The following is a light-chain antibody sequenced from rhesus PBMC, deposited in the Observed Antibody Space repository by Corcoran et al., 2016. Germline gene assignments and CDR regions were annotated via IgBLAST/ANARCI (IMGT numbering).Light chain of an antibody. CDR1: SSDIGGYNY. V-gene: IGLV2-32*02. CDR3: SSYAGSNTFI. J-gene: IGLJ1*01. CDR2: EVS. Sequence: QAALTQPRSVSGSPGQSVTISCTGTSSDIGGYNYVSWYQQHPGTAPKLMIYEVSKRPSGVPDRFSDSKSGNTASLTISGLQAEDEADYYCSSYAGSNTFIFGAGTRLTVL.